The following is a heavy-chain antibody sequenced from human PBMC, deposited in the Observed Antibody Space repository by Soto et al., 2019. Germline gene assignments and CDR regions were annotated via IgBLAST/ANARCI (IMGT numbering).Heavy chain of an antibody. CDR2: IHYSGST. J-gene: IGHJ5*02. CDR1: GGSISSGDYY. D-gene: IGHD3-3*01. CDR3: ARGGDFWSGWDRVPTWFDP. V-gene: IGHV4-30-4*01. Sequence: SETLSLTCTVSGGSISSGDYYWSWIRQPPGKGLEWIGYIHYSGSTYYNPSLKSRVTISVDTSKNQFSLKLSSVTAADTAVYYCARGGDFWSGWDRVPTWFDPWGRETLFTVSS.